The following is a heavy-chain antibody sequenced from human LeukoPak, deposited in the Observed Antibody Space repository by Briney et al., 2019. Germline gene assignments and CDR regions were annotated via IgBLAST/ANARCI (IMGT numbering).Heavy chain of an antibody. CDR3: ARTSGYSSSWSADH. J-gene: IGHJ4*02. Sequence: GGSLRLSCAASGFTFSSYEMNWVRQAPGKGLEWVAVISYDGSKKYHADSVKGRFTISRDNPKNTLYLQMNSLRAEDTALYYCARTSGYSSSWSADHWGQGTLVTVSS. D-gene: IGHD6-13*01. CDR1: GFTFSSYE. CDR2: ISYDGSKK. V-gene: IGHV3-30-3*01.